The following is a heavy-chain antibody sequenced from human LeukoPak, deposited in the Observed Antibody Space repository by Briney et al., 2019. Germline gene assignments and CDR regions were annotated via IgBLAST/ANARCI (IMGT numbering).Heavy chain of an antibody. Sequence: GGTLRLSCAASGFTFSSYGMHWVRQAPGKGLEWVAFIRYDGSNKYYADYVKGRFTISGDNSKNTLYLQMNSLRAEDTAVYYCAKVGTTITTHQYFDLWGRGTLVIVSS. J-gene: IGHJ2*01. D-gene: IGHD4-11*01. CDR3: AKVGTTITTHQYFDL. V-gene: IGHV3-30*02. CDR2: IRYDGSNK. CDR1: GFTFSSYG.